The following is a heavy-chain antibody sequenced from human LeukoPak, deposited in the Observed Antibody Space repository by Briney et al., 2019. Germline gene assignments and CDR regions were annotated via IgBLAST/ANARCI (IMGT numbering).Heavy chain of an antibody. CDR2: INHSGST. Sequence: GSLRLSCAASGFTFSDYYWSWIRQPPGKGLEWIGEINHSGSTNYNPSLKSRVTISVDTSKNQFSLKLSSVTAADTAVYYCARDAVYYDSSGYHAFDIWGQGTMVTVSS. J-gene: IGHJ3*02. D-gene: IGHD3-22*01. CDR3: ARDAVYYDSSGYHAFDI. V-gene: IGHV4-34*01. CDR1: GFTFSDYY.